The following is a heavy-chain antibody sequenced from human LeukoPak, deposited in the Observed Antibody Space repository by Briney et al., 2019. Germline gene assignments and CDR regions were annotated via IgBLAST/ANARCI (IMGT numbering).Heavy chain of an antibody. V-gene: IGHV3-53*01. CDR3: ARVDGYSSGYYYDY. J-gene: IGHJ4*02. CDR2: IYSGGST. D-gene: IGHD3-22*01. Sequence: PGGSLRFSCAASGFTVSSNYMSWVRQAPGKGLEWVSVIYSGGSTYYADSVKGRFTISRDNSKNTLYLQMNSLRAEDTAVYYCARVDGYSSGYYYDYWGQGTLVTVSS. CDR1: GFTVSSNY.